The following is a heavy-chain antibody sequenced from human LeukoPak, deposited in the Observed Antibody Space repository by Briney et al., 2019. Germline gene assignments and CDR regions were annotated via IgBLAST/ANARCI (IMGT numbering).Heavy chain of an antibody. CDR1: GYSISSGYY. D-gene: IGHD3-22*01. Sequence: SETLSLTCAVSGYSISSGYYWGWIRQPPGKGLEWVGSVYHSGSTYYNPSLKSRVTISVDTSKNQFSLKLSSVTAADTAVYYCARHGNYYDTSQSDPWGQGTLVTVSS. CDR3: ARHGNYYDTSQSDP. V-gene: IGHV4-38-2*01. J-gene: IGHJ5*02. CDR2: VYHSGST.